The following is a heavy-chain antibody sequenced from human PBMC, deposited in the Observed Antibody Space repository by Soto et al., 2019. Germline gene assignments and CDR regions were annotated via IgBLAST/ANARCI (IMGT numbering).Heavy chain of an antibody. Sequence: SETLSLTCTVSGGSISSSSYYWGWIRQPPGKGLEWIGSIYYSGSTYYNPSLKSRVTISVDTSKNQFSLKLSSVTAADTAVYYCARPYCSSTSCYFPFDPWGQGTLVTVSS. J-gene: IGHJ5*02. CDR1: GGSISSSSYY. CDR3: ARPYCSSTSCYFPFDP. V-gene: IGHV4-39*01. D-gene: IGHD2-2*01. CDR2: IYYSGST.